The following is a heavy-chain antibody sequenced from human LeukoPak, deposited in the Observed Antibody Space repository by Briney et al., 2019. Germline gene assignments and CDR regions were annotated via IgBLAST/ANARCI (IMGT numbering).Heavy chain of an antibody. CDR1: GFTFSAYA. V-gene: IGHV3-23*01. CDR3: AKGSYYDSSGSFYFDY. Sequence: GGSLRLSCAVSGFTFSAYAMSWVRQAPGKGLEWVSAISGSGGSTYYAESVKGRFTISRDNSKNTLSLQMNSLRAEDTAVYYCAKGSYYDSSGSFYFDYWGQGTLVTVSS. D-gene: IGHD3-22*01. CDR2: ISGSGGST. J-gene: IGHJ4*02.